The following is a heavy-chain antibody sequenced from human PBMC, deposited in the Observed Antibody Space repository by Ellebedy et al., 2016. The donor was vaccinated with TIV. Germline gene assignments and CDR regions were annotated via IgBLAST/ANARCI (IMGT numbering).Heavy chain of an antibody. Sequence: GESLKISXAGFGFTFSNYAMSWVRQAPGRGLECVSSVQPNGDAEYTDSVRGRFTISRDNSKYTLYLQMNGLGVDDTAVYFCARWRWQQSEFEYWGQGALVTVSS. J-gene: IGHJ4*02. CDR3: ARWRWQQSEFEY. CDR1: GFTFSNYA. D-gene: IGHD5-24*01. V-gene: IGHV3-23*01. CDR2: VQPNGDA.